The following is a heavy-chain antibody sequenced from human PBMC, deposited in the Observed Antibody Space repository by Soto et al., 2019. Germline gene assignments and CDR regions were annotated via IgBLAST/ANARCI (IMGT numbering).Heavy chain of an antibody. CDR3: ARSDGGNPQDY. CDR1: GGSISSYY. J-gene: IGHJ4*02. D-gene: IGHD2-15*01. V-gene: IGHV4-59*01. CDR2: IYYSGST. Sequence: QVQLQESGPGLVKPSETLSLTCTVSGGSISSYYWSWIRQPPGKGLEWIGYIYYSGSTNYNPSLKSRVTMSVDTSKNQFSLKLSAVTAADTAVYYCARSDGGNPQDYWGQGTLVTVSS.